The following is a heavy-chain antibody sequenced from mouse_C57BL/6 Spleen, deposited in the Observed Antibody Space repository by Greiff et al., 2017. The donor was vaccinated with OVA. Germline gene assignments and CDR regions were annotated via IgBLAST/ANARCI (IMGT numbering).Heavy chain of an antibody. J-gene: IGHJ2*01. Sequence: VKLQQSGPELVKPGASVKISCKASGYAFSSSWMNWVKQRPGKGLEWIGRIYPGDGDTNYNGKFKGKATLTADKSSSTAYMQLSSLTSEDSAVYFCADYYGSSWGQGTTLTVSS. CDR3: ADYYGSS. CDR1: GYAFSSSW. D-gene: IGHD1-1*01. CDR2: IYPGDGDT. V-gene: IGHV1-82*01.